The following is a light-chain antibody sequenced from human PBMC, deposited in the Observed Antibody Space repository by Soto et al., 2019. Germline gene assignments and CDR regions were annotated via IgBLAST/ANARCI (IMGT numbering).Light chain of an antibody. CDR3: QQYCSSPPWT. CDR1: PSVSSSY. Sequence: EIVLTQSPGTLSLSPGERATLSCRASPSVSSSYLAWYQQKPGQAPRLLIYGASSRATGIPERFSGSGSGTDFTLTISRLEPEDFAVYYCQQYCSSPPWTFGQGTKVEIK. J-gene: IGKJ1*01. CDR2: GAS. V-gene: IGKV3-20*01.